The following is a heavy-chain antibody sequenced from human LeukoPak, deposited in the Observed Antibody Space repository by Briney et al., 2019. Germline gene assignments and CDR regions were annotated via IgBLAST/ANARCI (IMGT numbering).Heavy chain of an antibody. CDR3: ARGDYYYCMDV. CDR2: IYYSGST. Sequence: SENLSLTCTVSGGSISSYYWSWIRQPPGKGLEWIGYIYYSGSTNYNPSLKSRVTISVDTSKNQFSLKLSSVTAADTAVYYCARGDYYYCMDVWGTGTTVIVSS. V-gene: IGHV4-59*01. J-gene: IGHJ6*03. CDR1: GGSISSYY.